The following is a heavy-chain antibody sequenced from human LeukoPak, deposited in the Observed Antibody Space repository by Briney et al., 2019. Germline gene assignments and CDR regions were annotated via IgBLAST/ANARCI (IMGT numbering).Heavy chain of an antibody. D-gene: IGHD3-3*02. J-gene: IGHJ4*02. CDR2: IKTNAEGGTL. V-gene: IGHV3-15*07. Sequence: GGSLRLSCAASGFTYSNVWMNWVRQAPGKGLEWVGRIKTNAEGGTLDYTAPVKGRFTISRDDSKNTLYLQMDSLEVEDTGMYYCTTGIVDEGGYWGQGTLVTVSS. CDR3: TTGIVDEGGY. CDR1: GFTYSNVW.